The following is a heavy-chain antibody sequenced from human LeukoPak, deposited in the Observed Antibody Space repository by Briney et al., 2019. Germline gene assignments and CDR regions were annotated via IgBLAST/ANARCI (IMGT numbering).Heavy chain of an antibody. V-gene: IGHV4-38-2*02. CDR1: GYSISSGYY. J-gene: IGHJ4*02. Sequence: SETLSLTCTVSGYSISSGYYWGWIRQPPGKGLEWIGSIYHSGSTNYNPSLKSRVTISVDKSKNQFSLKLSSVTAADTAVYYCARVYLGSSWFVDYWGQGTLVTVSS. D-gene: IGHD6-13*01. CDR2: IYHSGST. CDR3: ARVYLGSSWFVDY.